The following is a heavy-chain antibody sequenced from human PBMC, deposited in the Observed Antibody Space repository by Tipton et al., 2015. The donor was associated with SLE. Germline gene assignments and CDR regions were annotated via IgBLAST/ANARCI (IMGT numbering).Heavy chain of an antibody. Sequence: TLSLTCIVSGGSITTRSYYWGWIRQPPGKGLEWIASISYSGATYYNPSLKSRVIISLDTSRNHFSLKLTSVTAADTAVYYCARGGTGDGRNPFDPWGQGTLVTVSS. CDR1: GGSITTRSYY. J-gene: IGHJ5*02. V-gene: IGHV4-39*07. CDR2: ISYSGAT. CDR3: ARGGTGDGRNPFDP. D-gene: IGHD4-23*01.